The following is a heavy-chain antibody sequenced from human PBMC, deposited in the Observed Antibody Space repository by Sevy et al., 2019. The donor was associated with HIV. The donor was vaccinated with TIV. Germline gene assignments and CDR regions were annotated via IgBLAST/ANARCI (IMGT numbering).Heavy chain of an antibody. V-gene: IGHV3-33*01. CDR1: GFIFSSYG. J-gene: IGHJ5*02. Sequence: GGSLRLSCAASGFIFSSYGMNWVRQAPGKGLGGVAVMWNEGRNKYYADSVKGRFTISRGNSKNTLHLQMNTLRLDDMRVFYCASTGGGGNSGPLDTWGQGTLVTVSS. CDR2: MWNEGRNK. D-gene: IGHD3-16*01. CDR3: ASTGGGGNSGPLDT.